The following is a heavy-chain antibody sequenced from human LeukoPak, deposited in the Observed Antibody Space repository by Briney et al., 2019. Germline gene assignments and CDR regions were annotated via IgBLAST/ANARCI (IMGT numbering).Heavy chain of an antibody. Sequence: SETLSLTCTVSGYSINNNYYWDWIRQPPGKGLEWIASIYHSGTTYYNPALKSRVTISLDSSKNQFSLRLTSVTAADTAVYYCARPPPYSSGWYMWFDTWGQGTLVTVSS. D-gene: IGHD6-19*01. J-gene: IGHJ5*02. CDR3: ARPPPYSSGWYMWFDT. CDR2: IYHSGTT. CDR1: GYSINNNYY. V-gene: IGHV4-38-2*02.